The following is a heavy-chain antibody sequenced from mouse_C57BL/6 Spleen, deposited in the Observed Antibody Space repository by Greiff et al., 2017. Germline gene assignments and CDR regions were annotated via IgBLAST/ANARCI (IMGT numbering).Heavy chain of an antibody. V-gene: IGHV1-50*01. CDR3: ASWSDYGNYAY. D-gene: IGHD2-1*01. J-gene: IGHJ2*01. CDR1: GYTFTSYW. Sequence: HVQLQQPGAELVKPGASVKLSCKASGYTFTSYWMQWVKQRPGQGLEWIGEIDPSDSYTNYNQKFKGKATLTVDTSSSTAYMQLSSLTSEDSAVYYCASWSDYGNYAYWGQGTTLTVSS. CDR2: IDPSDSYT.